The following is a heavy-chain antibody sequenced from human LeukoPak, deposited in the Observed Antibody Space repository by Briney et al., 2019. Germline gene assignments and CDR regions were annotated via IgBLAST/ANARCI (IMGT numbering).Heavy chain of an antibody. CDR2: VRYDGSNE. CDR1: GFVFSDYG. D-gene: IGHD5-18*01. CDR3: AKSSSRLDTSSFEY. J-gene: IGHJ4*02. Sequence: GGSLRLSCAASGFVFSDYGMHWVRQAPGKGLEWVAFVRYDGSNEYYADSVKGRFTISRDNSKNVLYLQMNSLRAEDTALYYCAKSSSRLDTSSFEYWGQGTLVTVSS. V-gene: IGHV3-30*02.